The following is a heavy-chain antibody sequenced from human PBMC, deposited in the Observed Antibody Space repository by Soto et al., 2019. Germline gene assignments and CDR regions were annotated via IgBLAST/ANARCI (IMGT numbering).Heavy chain of an antibody. D-gene: IGHD4-17*01. Sequence: PGGSLRLSCAASGFTFSSYWMHWVRQAPGKGLVWVSRINSDGSSTSYADSVKGRFTISRDNAKNTLYLQMNRQRAEDTAVYYCASFATVAEFDYWGQGTLVTVSS. V-gene: IGHV3-74*01. CDR2: INSDGSST. CDR3: ASFATVAEFDY. J-gene: IGHJ4*02. CDR1: GFTFSSYW.